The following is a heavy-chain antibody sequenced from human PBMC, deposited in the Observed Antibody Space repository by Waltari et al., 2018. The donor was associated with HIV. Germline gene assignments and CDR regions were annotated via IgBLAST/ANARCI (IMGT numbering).Heavy chain of an antibody. CDR1: GFTFDDYA. D-gene: IGHD3-16*02. Sequence: EVQLVESGGGLVQPGRSLRLSCAASGFTFDDYAMHWVRQAPGEGLEWVSGISWNSGSIGYADSVKGRFTISRDNAKNSLYLQMNSLRAEDTALYYCAKGGDPYYDYVWGSYRQFDYWGQGTLVTVSS. CDR2: ISWNSGSI. V-gene: IGHV3-9*01. CDR3: AKGGDPYYDYVWGSYRQFDY. J-gene: IGHJ4*02.